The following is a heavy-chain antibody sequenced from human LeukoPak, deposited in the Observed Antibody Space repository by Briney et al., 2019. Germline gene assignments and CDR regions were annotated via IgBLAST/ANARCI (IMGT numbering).Heavy chain of an antibody. V-gene: IGHV3-9*01. J-gene: IGHJ4*02. CDR3: ARRAFSGYEYYFDY. D-gene: IGHD5-12*01. CDR2: ISWNSDSI. CDR1: GFTFDDYA. Sequence: GGSLRLSCAASGFTFDDYAMHWVRQAPGKGLEWVSGISWNSDSIGYADSVKGRFTISRDNAKNSLYLQMNSLRAEDTALYYCARRAFSGYEYYFDYWGQGILVTVSS.